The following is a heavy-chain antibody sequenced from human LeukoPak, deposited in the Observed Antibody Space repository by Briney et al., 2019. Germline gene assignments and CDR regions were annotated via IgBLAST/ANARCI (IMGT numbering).Heavy chain of an antibody. J-gene: IGHJ4*02. CDR2: ISSSSSYI. D-gene: IGHD3-10*01. V-gene: IGHV3-21*01. Sequence: PGGSLRLSCAASGFTFSSYSMNWVRQAPGKGLEWVSSISSSSSYIYYADSVKGRFTISRDNAKNSLYLQMNSLRAEDTAVYYCARDLLTYYYGSGSPGGFDYWGQGTLVTVSS. CDR1: GFTFSSYS. CDR3: ARDLLTYYYGSGSPGGFDY.